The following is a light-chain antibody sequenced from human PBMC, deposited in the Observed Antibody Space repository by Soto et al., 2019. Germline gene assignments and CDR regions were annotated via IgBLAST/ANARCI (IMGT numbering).Light chain of an antibody. CDR2: EVS. CDR1: SSGVGSFNL. Sequence: QSALTQPASVSGSPGQSITISCTATSSGVGSFNLVSWYQQHPGKAPQLMIYEVSKRPSGVSNRFSGSKSGNTASLTISGLQAEDDADYYCCSYAGSSTFVFGTGTKLTVL. V-gene: IGLV2-23*02. J-gene: IGLJ1*01. CDR3: CSYAGSSTFV.